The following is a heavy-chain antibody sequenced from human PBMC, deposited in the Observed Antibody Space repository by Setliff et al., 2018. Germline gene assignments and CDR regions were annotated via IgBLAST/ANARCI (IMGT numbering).Heavy chain of an antibody. Sequence: ASVKVSCKASGYTFANYGLHWVRQAPGQRLEWMGWINAGNGDTKFPQKFQDTITMTADTSASTAYMELSSLRSEDTAVYYCARGRSTYFIDVWGKGTTVTVSS. J-gene: IGHJ6*03. CDR2: INAGNGDT. CDR3: ARGRSTYFIDV. V-gene: IGHV1-3*01. CDR1: GYTFANYG.